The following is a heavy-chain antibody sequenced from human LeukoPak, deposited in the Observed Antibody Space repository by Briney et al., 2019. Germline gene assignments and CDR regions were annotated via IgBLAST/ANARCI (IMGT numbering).Heavy chain of an antibody. V-gene: IGHV4-39*07. J-gene: IGHJ4*02. CDR3: ARDYGDSQGIDY. D-gene: IGHD4-17*01. CDR1: GASISGSGYY. Sequence: SETLSLTCAVSGASISGSGYYWGWIRQPPGMELQWIGNIYHTGSTYYNASLQSRVTISIDTSKNQFSLKLSSVTAADTAVYYCARDYGDSQGIDYWGQGTLVTVSS. CDR2: IYHTGST.